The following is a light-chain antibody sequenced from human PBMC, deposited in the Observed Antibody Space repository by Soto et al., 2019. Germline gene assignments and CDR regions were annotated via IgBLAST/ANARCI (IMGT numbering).Light chain of an antibody. Sequence: EIVLTQSPGTLSLSPGERATLSCRASQSVSSNYLAWYQQKPGQAPRLLIYGASSRATGIPDRFSGSGSGTDFTLTITRLESEDFAFYYCQEHRSLPWTFCQGTNVDIK. CDR2: GAS. CDR1: QSVSSNY. J-gene: IGKJ1*01. CDR3: QEHRSLPWT. V-gene: IGKV3-20*01.